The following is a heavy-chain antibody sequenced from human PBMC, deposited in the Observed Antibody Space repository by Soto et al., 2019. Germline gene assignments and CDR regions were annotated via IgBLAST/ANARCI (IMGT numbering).Heavy chain of an antibody. D-gene: IGHD1-7*01. J-gene: IGHJ6*02. CDR3: ARHGYNCNYSRLAKDYSYYGMDV. CDR1: GGSISSSSYY. V-gene: IGHV4-39*01. Sequence: TSETLSLTCTVSGGSISSSSYYWGWIRQPPGKGLEWIGSIYHSGSTYYTPSLKIRVTISVATSKYQFSLKLSPVTAAATAVYYCARHGYNCNYSRLAKDYSYYGMDVWGQGTTVTVSS. CDR2: IYHSGST.